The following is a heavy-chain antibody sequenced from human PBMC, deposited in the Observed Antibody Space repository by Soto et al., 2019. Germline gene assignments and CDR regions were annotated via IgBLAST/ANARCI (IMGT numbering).Heavy chain of an antibody. V-gene: IGHV4-34*01. CDR2: INHSGST. CDR1: GGSFSGYY. D-gene: IGHD3-10*01. Sequence: QVQLQQWGAGLLKPSETLSLTCAVYGGSFSGYYWSWIRQPPGKGLEWIGEINHSGSTNYNPSLKSRVTISVDTSKNQFSLKLSSVTAADTAVYYCARGRSLLLWFGDRRHYFDYWGQGTLVTVSS. J-gene: IGHJ4*02. CDR3: ARGRSLLLWFGDRRHYFDY.